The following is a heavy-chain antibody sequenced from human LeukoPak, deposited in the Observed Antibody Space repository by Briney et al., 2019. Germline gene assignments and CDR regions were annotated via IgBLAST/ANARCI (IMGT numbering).Heavy chain of an antibody. CDR1: GGSISSGDYY. Sequence: SQTLSLTCTVSGGSISSGDYYWSWIRQPAGKGLEWIGSIYYSGSTYYNPSLKSRVTISVDTSKNQFSLKLSSVTAADTAVYYCARLWIAVAATDYWGQGTLVTVSS. CDR2: IYYSGST. J-gene: IGHJ4*02. V-gene: IGHV4-39*07. D-gene: IGHD6-19*01. CDR3: ARLWIAVAATDY.